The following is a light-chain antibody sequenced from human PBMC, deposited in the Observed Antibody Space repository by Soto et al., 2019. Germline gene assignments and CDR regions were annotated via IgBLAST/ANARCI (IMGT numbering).Light chain of an antibody. V-gene: IGKV3-15*01. CDR3: QQYDNWPIT. CDR1: QSVSSN. J-gene: IGKJ5*01. CDR2: GAS. Sequence: EIVMTQSPATLSVSPGERATLSGRASQSVSSNLAWYQQKPGQAPRLLIYGASTRATGIPARFSGSGSGTEFTLTISSLQSADFAVYYCQQYDNWPITFGQGTPLDIK.